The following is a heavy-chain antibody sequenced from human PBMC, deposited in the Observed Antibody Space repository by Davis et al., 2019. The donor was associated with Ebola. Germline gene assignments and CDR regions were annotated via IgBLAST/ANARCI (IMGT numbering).Heavy chain of an antibody. D-gene: IGHD4-17*01. CDR3: ARNVEYGDYVHMDV. CDR1: GYTFTIYW. J-gene: IGHJ6*04. CDR2: IYPGDSDI. V-gene: IGHV5-51*01. Sequence: GESLKISCQPSGYTFTIYWIAWVRQMPGTGLEWMGIIYPGDSDIRYSPSFQGQVPIPADKSISTVYLQWSSLKASDTAMYFCARNVEYGDYVHMDVWGKGTTVTVSS.